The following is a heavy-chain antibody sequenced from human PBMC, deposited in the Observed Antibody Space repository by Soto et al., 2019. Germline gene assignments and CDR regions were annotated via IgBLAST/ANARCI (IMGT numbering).Heavy chain of an antibody. D-gene: IGHD6-19*01. CDR2: ISYDGRNK. CDR1: GFSFSSYA. CDR3: ARGSVAGNPFYYGMDV. Sequence: QVQLVESGGGVVQPGRSLRLSCAASGFSFSSYAMHVVRQAPGKGLEWVAVISYDGRNKYYADSVKGRFTISRDNSKNTLYLQMNSLRAEDTAVYYCARGSVAGNPFYYGMDVWGQGTTVTVSS. J-gene: IGHJ6*02. V-gene: IGHV3-30*04.